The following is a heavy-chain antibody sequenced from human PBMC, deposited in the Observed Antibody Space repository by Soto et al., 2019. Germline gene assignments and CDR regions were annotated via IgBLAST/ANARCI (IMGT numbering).Heavy chain of an antibody. J-gene: IGHJ4*02. Sequence: QVQLQESGPGLVKPSGTLSLTCAVSGGSISSSNWWSWVRQPPGKGLEWIGEIYHSGSTNYNPSLQSRVPISVDQSKNQFSLKLSSVTAADTAVYYCARARYSYGSTFDYWGQGTLVTVSS. V-gene: IGHV4-4*02. CDR2: IYHSGST. CDR3: ARARYSYGSTFDY. CDR1: GGSISSSNW. D-gene: IGHD5-18*01.